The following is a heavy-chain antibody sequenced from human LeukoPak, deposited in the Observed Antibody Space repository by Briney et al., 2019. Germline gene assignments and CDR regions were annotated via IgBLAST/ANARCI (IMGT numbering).Heavy chain of an antibody. D-gene: IGHD3-22*01. J-gene: IGHJ3*02. V-gene: IGHV4-59*08. Sequence: PSETLSLTCTVSGGSISSYYWSWIRQPPGKGLEWIGYIYYTGSTNYNPSLKSRVTISVDTSKNQFSLKLSSVTAADTAVYFCARGPYSYDSSGAFDIWGQGTMVTVSS. CDR3: ARGPYSYDSSGAFDI. CDR1: GGSISSYY. CDR2: IYYTGST.